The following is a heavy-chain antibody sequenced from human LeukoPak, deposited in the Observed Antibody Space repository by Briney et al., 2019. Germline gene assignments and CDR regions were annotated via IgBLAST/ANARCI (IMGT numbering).Heavy chain of an antibody. V-gene: IGHV3-23*01. J-gene: IGHJ4*02. CDR2: LSGNAGRP. CDR1: GFTFISYA. CDR3: AKLKISSGWFLIDY. Sequence: PGGSLRLSCAASGFTFISYAMSWVRQAPGKGLEWVSSLSGNAGRPYYADSVKGRFTISRDNSKNTLYLQMNSLRAEDTAVYYCAKLKISSGWFLIDYWGQGTLVTVSS. D-gene: IGHD6-19*01.